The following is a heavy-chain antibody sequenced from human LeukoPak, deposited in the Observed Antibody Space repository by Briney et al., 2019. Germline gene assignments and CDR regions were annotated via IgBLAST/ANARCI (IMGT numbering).Heavy chain of an antibody. V-gene: IGHV4-34*01. CDR2: INHSGST. CDR1: GGSFSGYY. D-gene: IGHD2-2*01. CDR3: AREEIGGDIVVVPAANNWFDP. Sequence: SETLSLTCAVYGGSFSGYYWSWIRQPPGKGLEWIGEINHSGSTNYNPSLKSRVTISVDTSKNQFSLKLSSVTAADTAVYYCAREEIGGDIVVVPAANNWFDPWGQGTLVTVSS. J-gene: IGHJ5*02.